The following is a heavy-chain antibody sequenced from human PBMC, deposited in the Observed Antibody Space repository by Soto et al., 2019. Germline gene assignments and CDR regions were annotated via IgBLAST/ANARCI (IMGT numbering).Heavy chain of an antibody. Sequence: PSATLSLTCTVSGGSISSGGYYWSWIRQHPGKGLEWIGYIYYSGSTYYNPSLKSRVTISVDTSKNQFSLKLSSVTAADTAVYYCARERIVVVINENWFDPWGQGTLVTVSS. CDR2: IYYSGST. V-gene: IGHV4-31*03. J-gene: IGHJ5*02. CDR3: ARERIVVVINENWFDP. CDR1: GGSISSGGYY. D-gene: IGHD3-22*01.